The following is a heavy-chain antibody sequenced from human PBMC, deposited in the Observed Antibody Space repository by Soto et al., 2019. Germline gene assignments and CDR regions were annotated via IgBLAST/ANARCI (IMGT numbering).Heavy chain of an antibody. CDR1: GGTFSSYA. V-gene: IGHV1-69*01. Sequence: QVQLVQSGAEVKKPGSSVKVSCKASGGTFSSYAISWVRQAPGQGLEWMGGIIPIFGTANYAQKFQGRVTITADESTTTAYMELSSLRSEDTAVYYCAREARTQYCSGGSCYSGGWGYWGQVPLVTVSS. CDR2: IIPIFGTA. CDR3: AREARTQYCSGGSCYSGGWGY. J-gene: IGHJ4*02. D-gene: IGHD2-15*01.